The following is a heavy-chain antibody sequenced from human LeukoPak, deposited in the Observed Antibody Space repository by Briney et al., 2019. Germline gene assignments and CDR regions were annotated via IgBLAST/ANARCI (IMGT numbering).Heavy chain of an antibody. CDR1: GGSISSYY. D-gene: IGHD4-17*01. CDR3: ARHLGMTTVTPFDY. J-gene: IGHJ4*02. CDR2: IYYSGST. V-gene: IGHV4-59*08. Sequence: PSETLSLTCTVSGGSISSYYWSWIRQPPGKGLEWIGYIYYSGSTNYNPSLKSRVTISVDTSKNQFSLKLSSVTAADTAVYYCARHLGMTTVTPFDYWGQATLVTVSS.